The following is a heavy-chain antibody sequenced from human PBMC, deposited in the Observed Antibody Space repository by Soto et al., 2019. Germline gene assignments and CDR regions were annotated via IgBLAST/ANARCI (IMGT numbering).Heavy chain of an antibody. V-gene: IGHV1-18*01. J-gene: IGHJ1*01. CDR1: GYTFTSNG. CDR2: ISTYNGNT. D-gene: IGHD4-17*01. CDR3: ARDGYGDYGY. Sequence: QVQLVQSGAEVKKPGTSVKVSCKASGYTFTSNGISWVRQAPGQGLEWMGWISTYNGNTNYAQKLQGRVTMTRDTSTSIAYMDLRDLRSDDTVVYYCARDGYGDYGYWGQGSLVTVSS.